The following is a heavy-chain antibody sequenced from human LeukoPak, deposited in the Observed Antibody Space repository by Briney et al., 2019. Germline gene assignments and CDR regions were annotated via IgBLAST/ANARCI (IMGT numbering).Heavy chain of an antibody. CDR3: ATPLDYYDSSGYHQGGD. D-gene: IGHD3-22*01. CDR1: GFTFSSHW. CDR2: IKQDGSKK. V-gene: IGHV3-7*03. J-gene: IGHJ4*02. Sequence: GGSLRLSCAASGFTFSSHWMTWVRQAPGKGLEWVANIKQDGSKKNYVDSVKGRFTISRDNAKNSLYLQMNSLRAGDTAVYYCATPLDYYDSSGYHQGGDWGQGTPVTVSS.